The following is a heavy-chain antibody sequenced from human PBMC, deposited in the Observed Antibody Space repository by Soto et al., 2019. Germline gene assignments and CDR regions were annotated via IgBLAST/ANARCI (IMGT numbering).Heavy chain of an antibody. CDR1: GYTLTNFS. Sequence: GSMEGSLKASGYTLTNFSMPLVRQAPGQRLEWMGWINAGNGNTKYSQKFQGRVTITRDTSASTAYMELSSLRSEDTAVYYCARDLGGWPDYWGQGTLVTVSS. J-gene: IGHJ4*02. CDR3: ARDLGGWPDY. V-gene: IGHV1-3*01. CDR2: INAGNGNT. D-gene: IGHD2-15*01.